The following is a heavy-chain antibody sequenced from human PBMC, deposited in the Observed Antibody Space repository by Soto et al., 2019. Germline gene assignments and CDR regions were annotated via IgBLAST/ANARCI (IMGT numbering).Heavy chain of an antibody. J-gene: IGHJ6*02. CDR1: GGSISSSNW. D-gene: IGHD3-3*01. CDR2: IYHSGST. CDR3: ARTRSYRGWRGYSTYYYYGMDV. V-gene: IGHV4-4*02. Sequence: PSETLSLTCAVSGGSISSSNWWSWVRQPPGKGLEWIGEIYHSGSTNYNPSLKSRVTISVDKSKNQFSLKLSSVTAADTAVYYCARTRSYRGWRGYSTYYYYGMDVWGQGTTVTFSS.